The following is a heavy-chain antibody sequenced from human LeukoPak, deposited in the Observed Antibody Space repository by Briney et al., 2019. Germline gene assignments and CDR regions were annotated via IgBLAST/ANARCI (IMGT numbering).Heavy chain of an antibody. CDR2: IYHSGST. Sequence: PSGTLSLTCAVSGGSISSSNWWSWVRQPPGKGLEWVGEIYHSGSTNYNPSLKSRVTISVDKSKNQFSLKLSSVTAADTAVYYCARTITMVPYYFDYWGQGTLVTVSS. D-gene: IGHD3-10*01. CDR3: ARTITMVPYYFDY. CDR1: GGSISSSNW. V-gene: IGHV4-4*02. J-gene: IGHJ4*02.